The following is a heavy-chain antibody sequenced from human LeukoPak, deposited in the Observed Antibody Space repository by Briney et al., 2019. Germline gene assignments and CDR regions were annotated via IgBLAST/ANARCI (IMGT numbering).Heavy chain of an antibody. J-gene: IGHJ6*04. V-gene: IGHV3-48*03. D-gene: IGHD3-16*02. CDR3: ARDNPYDYVWGSYRYTGGDYGMDV. Sequence: GGSLRLSCAASGFTFSSYEMNWVRQAPGKGLEWVSYISSSGSTIYYADSVKGRFTISRDNAKNSLYLQMNSLRAEDTAVYYCARDNPYDYVWGSYRYTGGDYGMDVWAKGPRSPSPQ. CDR2: ISSSGSTI. CDR1: GFTFSSYE.